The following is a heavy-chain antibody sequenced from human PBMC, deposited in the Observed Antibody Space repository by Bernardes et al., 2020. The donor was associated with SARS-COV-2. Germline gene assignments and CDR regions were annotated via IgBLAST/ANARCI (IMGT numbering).Heavy chain of an antibody. D-gene: IGHD6-19*01. Sequence: TLSLTCAVYVGSFSGYYWTWIRQAPGEGLEWIGEINHSGTTNYNPSLKSRVTISVDTPKNQFSLKLSSVTAADTAVYYCVRGIPVAGPGYFDYWGQGSRVTVSS. CDR2: INHSGTT. CDR1: VGSFSGYY. V-gene: IGHV4-34*01. CDR3: VRGIPVAGPGYFDY. J-gene: IGHJ4*02.